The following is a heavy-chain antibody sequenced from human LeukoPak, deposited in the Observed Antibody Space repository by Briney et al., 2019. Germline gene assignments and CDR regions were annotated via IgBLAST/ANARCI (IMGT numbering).Heavy chain of an antibody. CDR2: IYYSGST. Sequence: PSETLSLTCTVSGGSIMSYYWSWIRQPPGKGLEWIGYIYYSGSTNYNPSLKSRVTISVDTSKNQFSLKLSSVTAADTAVYYCARISSSWYGLDYWGQGTLVTVSS. J-gene: IGHJ4*02. D-gene: IGHD6-13*01. V-gene: IGHV4-59*08. CDR3: ARISSSWYGLDY. CDR1: GGSIMSYY.